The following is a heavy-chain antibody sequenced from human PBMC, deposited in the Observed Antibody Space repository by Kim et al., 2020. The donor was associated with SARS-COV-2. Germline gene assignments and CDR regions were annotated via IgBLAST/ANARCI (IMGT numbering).Heavy chain of an antibody. D-gene: IGHD2-15*01. J-gene: IGHJ2*01. CDR1: GFTFGDYA. Sequence: GGSLRLSCAASGFTFGDYAMHWVRQAPGKGLEWVSGISWNSGSIGYADSVKGRFTISRDNAKNSLYLQMNSLRAEDTALYYCAKTKTPVVGRVVDDWYFDLWGRGTLVTVSS. CDR2: ISWNSGSI. CDR3: AKTKTPVVGRVVDDWYFDL. V-gene: IGHV3-9*01.